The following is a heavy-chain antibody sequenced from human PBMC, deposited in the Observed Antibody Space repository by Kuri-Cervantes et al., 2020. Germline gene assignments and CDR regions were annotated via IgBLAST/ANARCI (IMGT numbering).Heavy chain of an antibody. V-gene: IGHV1-46*01. Sequence: ASVKVSCKASGYTFTSYYMHWVRQAPGQGLEWMGIINPSGGSTIYAQQFQGRVTMTEDTSTDTAYMELTSLRSDDTAVYYCATLRAQDGSSFDYWGQGTLVTVSS. CDR3: ATLRAQDGSSFDY. D-gene: IGHD6-13*01. J-gene: IGHJ4*02. CDR2: INPSGGST. CDR1: GYTFTSYY.